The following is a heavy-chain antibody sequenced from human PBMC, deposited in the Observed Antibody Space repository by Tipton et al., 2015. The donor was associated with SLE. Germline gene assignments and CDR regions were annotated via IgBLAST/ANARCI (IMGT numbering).Heavy chain of an antibody. Sequence: TLSLTCTVSGGSIRSHYWSWIRQPPGKGLELIGYIYYSGITKYNPSLKSRVTISADTSKNQFSLKLISVTAADTAVYYCARDLTGITDSWGQGTLVTVSS. D-gene: IGHD1-7*01. CDR2: IYYSGIT. J-gene: IGHJ4*02. CDR1: GGSIRSHY. CDR3: ARDLTGITDS. V-gene: IGHV4-59*11.